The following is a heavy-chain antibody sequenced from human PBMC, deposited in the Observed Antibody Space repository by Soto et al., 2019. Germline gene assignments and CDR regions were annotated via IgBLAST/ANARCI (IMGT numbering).Heavy chain of an antibody. J-gene: IGHJ4*02. D-gene: IGHD5-18*01. CDR2: IYYSGST. V-gene: IGHV4-59*08. CDR1: GVSISSYY. Sequence: SETLSLTCTVFGVSISSYYWTWIRQPPGKGLEWIGDIYYSGSTNYNPSLKSRVTISVDTSKNQFSLKLNSVTAADSALYYCARHRKSKFSFGPRFDYWGQGTLVTVSS. CDR3: ARHRKSKFSFGPRFDY.